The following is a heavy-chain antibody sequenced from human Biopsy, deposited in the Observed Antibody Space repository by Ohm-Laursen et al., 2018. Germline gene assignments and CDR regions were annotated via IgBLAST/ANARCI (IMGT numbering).Heavy chain of an antibody. Sequence: SLRLSCSASGFRLSINYMSWVRQAPRKGLEWISVSNSGGSTYYADSVKDRFTISRDNSNNAVFLQMNSLRAEDTAVYYCARGRGGLAPLDDWGPGTLVTVSS. CDR3: ARGRGGLAPLDD. J-gene: IGHJ4*02. CDR1: GFRLSINY. V-gene: IGHV3-66*01. CDR2: SNSGGST.